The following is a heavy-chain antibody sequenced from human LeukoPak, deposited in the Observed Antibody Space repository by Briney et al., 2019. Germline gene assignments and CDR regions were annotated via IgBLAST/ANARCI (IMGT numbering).Heavy chain of an antibody. CDR2: IFSGGDT. J-gene: IGHJ4*02. D-gene: IGHD6-6*01. Sequence: GGSLRLSCAASGFTISNNYMSWVRQAPGKGLEWVPVIFSGGDTYYADSVKGRFTISRDNSKNTLYLQMNSLRAEDTAVYYCASGSSRTSSGCWGQGTLVTVSS. CDR3: ASGSSRTSSGC. CDR1: GFTISNNY. V-gene: IGHV3-53*01.